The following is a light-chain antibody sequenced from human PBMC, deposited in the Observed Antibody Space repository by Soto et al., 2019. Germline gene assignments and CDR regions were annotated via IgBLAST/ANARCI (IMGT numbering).Light chain of an antibody. J-gene: IGKJ5*01. CDR3: QQLNTLPFT. CDR1: HDISTY. V-gene: IGKV1-9*01. Sequence: IQLTQSPSLLSSSLGDRVTITCRASHDISTYLAWYQQKPGKAPKLMIYEASTLQSGVPSRFRGSGSGTEFTLTISGLLPEDFATYHCQQLNTLPFTFGQGTRLEIK. CDR2: EAS.